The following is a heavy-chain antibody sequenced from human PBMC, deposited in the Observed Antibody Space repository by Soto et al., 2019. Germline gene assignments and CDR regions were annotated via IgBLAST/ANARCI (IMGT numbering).Heavy chain of an antibody. CDR3: ACLAWFGDPVPPFDC. CDR1: GFTFSSYA. CDR2: VSGSGDRT. D-gene: IGHD3-10*01. Sequence: GGSLGLSFAASGFTFSSYAMSWVRQPPGKGLEWVPGVSGSGDRTHHADSVKGRFTVSRDNSKTTVYLQMDSLRGEDTAVYYCACLAWFGDPVPPFDCWGQGIVVTVSS. J-gene: IGHJ4*02. V-gene: IGHV3-23*01.